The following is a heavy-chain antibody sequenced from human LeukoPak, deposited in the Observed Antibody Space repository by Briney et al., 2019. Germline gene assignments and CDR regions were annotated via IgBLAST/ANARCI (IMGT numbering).Heavy chain of an antibody. Sequence: GGSLCLSCAASGFTFSAHSLTWVRQAPGKGLEWVSGISASGDATFYADSVKGRFTISRDNSKNTVDLQMNSLRAEDTAVYYCTKWSGYGDSWGQVTLVSVSS. CDR2: ISASGDAT. D-gene: IGHD5-12*01. V-gene: IGHV3-23*01. CDR1: GFTFSAHS. J-gene: IGHJ4*02. CDR3: TKWSGYGDS.